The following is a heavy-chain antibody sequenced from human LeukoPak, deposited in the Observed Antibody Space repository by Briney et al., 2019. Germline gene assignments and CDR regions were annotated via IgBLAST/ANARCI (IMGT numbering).Heavy chain of an antibody. J-gene: IGHJ4*02. CDR1: GGSFSGYY. Sequence: SETLSLTCAVYGGSFSGYYWSWIRQPPGKGLEWIGEVKHSGSTNYNPSLKSRVTISVDTSKKQFSLKLSSVTAADTAVYYCARGVGAAAGLPPFDYWGRGTLVTVSS. CDR2: VKHSGST. D-gene: IGHD6-13*01. CDR3: ARGVGAAAGLPPFDY. V-gene: IGHV4-34*01.